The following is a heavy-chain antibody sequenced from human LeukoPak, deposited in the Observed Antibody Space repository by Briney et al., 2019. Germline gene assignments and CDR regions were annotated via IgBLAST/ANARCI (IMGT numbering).Heavy chain of an antibody. Sequence: GGSLRLSCAASGFTFSGSAMHWVRQASGKGLEGVGRIRSKANSYATAYAASVEGRFTISRDDSKNTAYLQMNSLKTEDTAVYYCTRDSSSSVWGQGTLVTVSS. V-gene: IGHV3-73*01. D-gene: IGHD6-6*01. J-gene: IGHJ4*02. CDR2: IRSKANSYAT. CDR3: TRDSSSSV. CDR1: GFTFSGSA.